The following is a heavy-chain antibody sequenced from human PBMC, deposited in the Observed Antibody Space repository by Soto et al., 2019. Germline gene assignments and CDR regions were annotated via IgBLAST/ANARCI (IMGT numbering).Heavy chain of an antibody. D-gene: IGHD2-15*01. V-gene: IGHV3-66*01. J-gene: IGHJ4*02. CDR3: ARGLNYCSAASCYPTEFDY. CDR1: GFSVSSYY. CDR2: IYTGGST. Sequence: GGSLRLSCAASGFSVSSYYMNWVRQAPGKGLEWVSIIYTGGSTYYTDSVKGRFTISRDNSRNTLYLQMNSLRAEDTAVYYCARGLNYCSAASCYPTEFDYWGQGTLVTVSS.